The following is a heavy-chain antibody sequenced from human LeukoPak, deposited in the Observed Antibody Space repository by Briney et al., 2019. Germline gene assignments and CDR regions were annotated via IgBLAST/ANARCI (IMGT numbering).Heavy chain of an antibody. CDR3: ARGGHFSFDY. CDR1: GFTFTNFW. V-gene: IGHV3-74*01. Sequence: PGRSLRLSSAASGFTFTNFWLHWVRQAAGKGLEWVSRISSDGSNINYADPVQGRFTISRYNAKNTLYLQMTSLRAEDKAVYCCARGGHFSFDYWGQGALVTVSS. CDR2: ISSDGSNI. D-gene: IGHD3-3*02. J-gene: IGHJ4*02.